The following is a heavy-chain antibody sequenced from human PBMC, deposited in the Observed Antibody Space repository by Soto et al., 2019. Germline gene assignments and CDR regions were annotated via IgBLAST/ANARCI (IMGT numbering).Heavy chain of an antibody. Sequence: PSETLSVSCTFSGGSISPFYWSWVRQPPGKGLELIGYLYYSGNTNYNPSLKSRVTISVDASKNQVSLSLTSVTAADTAFYYCARVGWVAARTFDYWGQGTLVTVSS. V-gene: IGHV4-59*01. CDR3: ARVGWVAARTFDY. CDR2: LYYSGNT. J-gene: IGHJ4*02. D-gene: IGHD2-15*01. CDR1: GGSISPFY.